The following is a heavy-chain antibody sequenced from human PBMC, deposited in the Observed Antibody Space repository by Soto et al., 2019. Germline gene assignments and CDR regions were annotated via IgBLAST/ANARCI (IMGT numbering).Heavy chain of an antibody. CDR1: GGSISSYY. CDR2: IYYSGST. J-gene: IGHJ6*02. CDR3: ARVGVGATTNYYYYGMDV. V-gene: IGHV4-59*01. D-gene: IGHD1-26*01. Sequence: QVQLQESGPGLVKPSETLSLTCTVSGGSISSYYWSWIRQPPGKGLEWIGYIYYSGSTNYNPSLKSRVTISVDTSKKQFSLKLSSVTAADTAVYYCARVGVGATTNYYYYGMDVWGQGTTVTVSS.